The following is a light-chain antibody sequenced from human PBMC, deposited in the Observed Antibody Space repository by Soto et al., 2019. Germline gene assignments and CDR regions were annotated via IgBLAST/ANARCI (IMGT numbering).Light chain of an antibody. CDR1: SSDVGGYNY. V-gene: IGLV2-23*01. CDR2: EGS. CDR3: CAYAGNSPLL. J-gene: IGLJ3*02. Sequence: QSALTQPASVSGSPGQSITISCTGSSSDVGGYNYVSWYQQHPGKAPKLMIYEGSNRPSGVSNRFSGSKSGNTASLTISGLQAEDEAHYYCCAYAGNSPLLFGGGTKLTVL.